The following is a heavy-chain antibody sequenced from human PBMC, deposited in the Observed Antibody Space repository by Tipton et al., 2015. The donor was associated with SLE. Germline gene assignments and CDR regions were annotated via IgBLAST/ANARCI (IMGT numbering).Heavy chain of an antibody. CDR1: GGSFSGNY. V-gene: IGHV4-34*01. J-gene: IGHJ4*02. CDR2: VNHSGAT. Sequence: LRLSCDLNGGSFSGNYWGWIRQTPGKGLEWVGEVNHSGATRYNPSLKSRATISIDTSKNQFSLKLTSMTAADTAVYYCARGKISWAIFVVRNYFDSWGQGTLVTVSS. CDR3: ARGKISWAIFVVRNYFDS. D-gene: IGHD2-21*01.